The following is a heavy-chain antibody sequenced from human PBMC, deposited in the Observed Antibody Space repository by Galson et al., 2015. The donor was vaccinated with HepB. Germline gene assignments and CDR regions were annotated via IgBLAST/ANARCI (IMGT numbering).Heavy chain of an antibody. CDR2: ISAYNGNT. J-gene: IGHJ4*02. CDR3: ARLGAAAGFLDY. D-gene: IGHD6-13*01. V-gene: IGHV1-18*01. CDR1: GYSLTTFG. Sequence: SVKVSCKASGYSLTTFGITWVRQAPGQGLEWMGWISAYNGNTNYARKLQGRVTMTTDTSTNTAYMELRSLRSDDTAVYFCARLGAAAGFLDYWGQGTLVTVSS.